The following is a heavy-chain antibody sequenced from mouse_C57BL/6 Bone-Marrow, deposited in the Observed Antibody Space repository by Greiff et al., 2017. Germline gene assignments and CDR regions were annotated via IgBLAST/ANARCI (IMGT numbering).Heavy chain of an antibody. Sequence: QVQLQQSGAELVRPGASVKLSCKASGYTFTDYYINWVKQRPGQGLEWIARIYPGSGNTYYNEKFKGKATLTADKSSSTAYMELRSLTSEDSAVYFCARYELGFDYWGQGTTLTVSS. CDR1: GYTFTDYY. J-gene: IGHJ2*01. CDR2: IYPGSGNT. D-gene: IGHD4-1*01. CDR3: ARYELGFDY. V-gene: IGHV1-76*01.